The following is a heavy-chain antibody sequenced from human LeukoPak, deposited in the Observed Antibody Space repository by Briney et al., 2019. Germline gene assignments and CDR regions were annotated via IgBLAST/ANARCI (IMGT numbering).Heavy chain of an antibody. CDR1: GFTFSSYE. CDR3: ARDSYYDILTGYSHFDY. V-gene: IGHV3-48*03. CDR2: ISSCGSTI. D-gene: IGHD3-9*01. J-gene: IGHJ4*02. Sequence: PGGSLRLSCAASGFTFSSYEMNWVRQAPGKGLEWVSYISSCGSTIYYADSVKGRFTISRDNAKNSLYLQMNSLRAEDTAVYYCARDSYYDILTGYSHFDYWGQGTLVTVSS.